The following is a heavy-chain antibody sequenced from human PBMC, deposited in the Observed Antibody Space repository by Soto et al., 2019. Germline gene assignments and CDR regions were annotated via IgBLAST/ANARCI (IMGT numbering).Heavy chain of an antibody. CDR1: GYTFTSYA. D-gene: IGHD2-2*01. J-gene: IGHJ4*02. CDR2: INAGNGNT. Sequence: GASVKVSCKASGYTFTSYAMHWVRQAPGQRLEWMGWINAGNGNTKYSQKFQGRVTITRETSASTAYMELSSLRSEDTAVYYCARDCSSTSCYHIDYWGQGTLVTVSS. V-gene: IGHV1-3*01. CDR3: ARDCSSTSCYHIDY.